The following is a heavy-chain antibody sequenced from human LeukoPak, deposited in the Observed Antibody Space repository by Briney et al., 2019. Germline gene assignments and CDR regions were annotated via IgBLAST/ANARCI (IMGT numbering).Heavy chain of an antibody. D-gene: IGHD3-10*01. V-gene: IGHV3-33*01. CDR2: IWYDGSNE. J-gene: IGHJ6*02. Sequence: GGSLRLSCAASGFTFSSYGMHWVRQAPGKGLEWVAVIWYDGSNEYYADSVKGRFTISRDNSKNTLYLQMNSLRAEDTAVYYCARKGPVLLWFGEPRGNYYYYGMDVWGQGTTVTVSS. CDR1: GFTFSSYG. CDR3: ARKGPVLLWFGEPRGNYYYYGMDV.